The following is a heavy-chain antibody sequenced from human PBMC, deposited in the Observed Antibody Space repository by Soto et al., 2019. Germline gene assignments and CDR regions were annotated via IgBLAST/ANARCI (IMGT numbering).Heavy chain of an antibody. Sequence: VVDFPIGDRFYCLSFNHPHPGKGLEWIEYIYYSGSTYYNPSLKSRVTISVDTSKNQFSLKLSSVTAADTAVYYCAREGLGITAVLTPRLDVSAQGLTGTVPS. J-gene: IGHJ6*01. CDR2: IYYSGST. D-gene: IGHD3-22*01. V-gene: IGHV4-31*02. CDR1: DFPIGDRFYC. CDR3: AREGLGITAVLTPRLDV.